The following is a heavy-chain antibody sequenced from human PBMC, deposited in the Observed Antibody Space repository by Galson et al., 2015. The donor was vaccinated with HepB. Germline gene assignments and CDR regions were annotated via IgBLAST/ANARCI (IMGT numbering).Heavy chain of an antibody. V-gene: IGHV3-23*01. CDR2: ISGSGQST. CDR1: GFRFSNYA. J-gene: IGHJ4*02. CDR3: AKESSGYYYFDS. D-gene: IGHD6-19*01. Sequence: SLRLSCAASGFRFSNYAMTWVRQAPGKGLQWVSSISGSGQSTYYTDSVKGRFTISRDNSKNTLCLQLKSLRAEDTAVYYCAKESSGYYYFDSWGRGTLVTVSS.